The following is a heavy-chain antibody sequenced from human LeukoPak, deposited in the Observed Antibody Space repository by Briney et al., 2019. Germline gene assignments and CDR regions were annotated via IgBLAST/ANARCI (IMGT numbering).Heavy chain of an antibody. J-gene: IGHJ4*02. V-gene: IGHV3-23*01. D-gene: IGHD1-1*01. CDR1: GFTFSSYA. Sequence: GGSLRLSCAASGFTFSSYAMSWVRQALGKGLEWVSAISGSGGSIYYADSVKGRFTISRDNSKNTLYLQMNSLRAEDTAVYYCAKFLERPLRSNFDYWGQGTLVTVSS. CDR2: ISGSGGSI. CDR3: AKFLERPLRSNFDY.